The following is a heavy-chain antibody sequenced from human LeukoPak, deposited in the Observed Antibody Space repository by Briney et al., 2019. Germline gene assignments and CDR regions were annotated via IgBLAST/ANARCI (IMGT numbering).Heavy chain of an antibody. CDR2: IRSKANSYAT. D-gene: IGHD3-22*01. J-gene: IGHJ4*02. V-gene: IGHV3-73*01. CDR3: TSHGYDSSDYYATLDY. Sequence: GGSLKLSCAASGFTFSGYAMHWVRQASGKGLEWVGRIRSKANSYATAYAASVKGRFTISRDDSKNTAYMQMNSLKTEDTAVYYCTSHGYDSSDYYATLDYWGQGTLVTVSS. CDR1: GFTFSGYA.